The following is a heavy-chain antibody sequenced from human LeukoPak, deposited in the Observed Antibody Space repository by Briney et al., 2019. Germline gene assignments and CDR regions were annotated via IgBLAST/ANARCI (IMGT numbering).Heavy chain of an antibody. V-gene: IGHV3-7*01. Sequence: GGSLRLSCAASGFTFSSYWMSWVRQAPGKGLEWVANIKQDGSEKYYVDSVKGRLTISRDNAKNSLYLQMNSLRAEDTAVYYCARDRAEWEPPYGMDVWGQGTTVTVSS. D-gene: IGHD1-26*01. J-gene: IGHJ6*02. CDR3: ARDRAEWEPPYGMDV. CDR2: IKQDGSEK. CDR1: GFTFSSYW.